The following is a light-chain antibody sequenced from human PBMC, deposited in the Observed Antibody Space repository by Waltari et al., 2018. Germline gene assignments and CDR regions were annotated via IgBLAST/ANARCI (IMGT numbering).Light chain of an antibody. CDR1: QRVGRY. J-gene: IGKJ5*01. CDR2: DIS. V-gene: IGKV3-11*01. CDR3: QQRSVWPPVT. Sequence: IVLTQSPGTLSVFPGERATLSCRASQRVGRYLAWYQQRPGQAPRLLIYDISTRATGVPARFSGSGSGTDFTLTISSPEPEDSAVYYCQQRSVWPPVTFGPGTRLEIK.